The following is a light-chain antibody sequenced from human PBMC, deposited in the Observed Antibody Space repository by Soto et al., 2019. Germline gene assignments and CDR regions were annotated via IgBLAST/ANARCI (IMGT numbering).Light chain of an antibody. CDR3: HQYDDGPYT. Sequence: IVLTQSPGTLSLSPGERATLSCRASQSVSSSYLAWYQQKPGQAPRLLVYGASSRAAGIPDRFSGSGSGTDFTLTISSLQSEDFAVYYCHQYDDGPYTFGQGTKVDIK. V-gene: IGKV3-20*01. CDR1: QSVSSSY. CDR2: GAS. J-gene: IGKJ2*01.